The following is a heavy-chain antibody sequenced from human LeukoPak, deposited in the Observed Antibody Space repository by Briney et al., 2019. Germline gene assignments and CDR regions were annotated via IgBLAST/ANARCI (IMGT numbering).Heavy chain of an antibody. CDR1: GGSFSGYY. CDR2: INHSGST. V-gene: IGHV4-34*01. Sequence: PSETLSLTCAVYGGSFSGYYWSWIRQPPGKGLEWIGEINHSGSTNYNPSLKSRVTISVDTSKNQFSLKLSSATAADTAVYYCAGMNWSGYYGDDYWGQGTLVTVSS. D-gene: IGHD3-3*01. J-gene: IGHJ4*02. CDR3: AGMNWSGYYGDDY.